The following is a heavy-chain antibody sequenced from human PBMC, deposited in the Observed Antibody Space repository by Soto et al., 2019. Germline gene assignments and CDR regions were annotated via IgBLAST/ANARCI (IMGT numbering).Heavy chain of an antibody. D-gene: IGHD3-3*01. CDR2: FDPEDGET. Sequence: QVQLVQSGAEVKKPGASVKVSCKVSGYTLTELSMHWVRQAPGKGLEWMGGFDPEDGETIYAQKFQGRVTMTEDTSTDTAYMELSSLRSEDTAVYYCATALSKWAYYDFWSMSYWSQGTLVTVSS. CDR1: GYTLTELS. V-gene: IGHV1-24*01. CDR3: ATALSKWAYYDFWSMSY. J-gene: IGHJ4*02.